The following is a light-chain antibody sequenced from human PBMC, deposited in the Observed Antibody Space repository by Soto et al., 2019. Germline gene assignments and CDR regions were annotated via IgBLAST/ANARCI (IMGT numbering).Light chain of an antibody. Sequence: EIVLTQSPGSLSLSPGERATLSCGASQSVSGNFLAWYQQKPGLAPRLLISDASRRATSIPDRFSGSGSGRDFTLTINRLEPEDSAVYFCHQYGISPSTFGQGTKVEIK. CDR3: HQYGISPST. V-gene: IGKV3D-20*01. CDR2: DAS. J-gene: IGKJ1*01. CDR1: QSVSGNF.